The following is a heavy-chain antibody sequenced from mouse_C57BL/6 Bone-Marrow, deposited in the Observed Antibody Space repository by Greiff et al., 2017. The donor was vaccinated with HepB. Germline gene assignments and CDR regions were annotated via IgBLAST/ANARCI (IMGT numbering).Heavy chain of an antibody. D-gene: IGHD2-4*01. CDR3: ARDAGDYPPYYAMDY. CDR2: SRNKANDYTT. J-gene: IGHJ4*01. CDR1: GFTFSDFY. Sequence: EVQWVESGGGLVQSGRSLRLSCATSGFTFSDFYMEWVRQAPGKGLEWIAASRNKANDYTTEYSASVKGRFIVSRDTSQSILYLQMNALRAEDTAIYYCARDAGDYPPYYAMDYWGQGTSVTVSS. V-gene: IGHV7-1*01.